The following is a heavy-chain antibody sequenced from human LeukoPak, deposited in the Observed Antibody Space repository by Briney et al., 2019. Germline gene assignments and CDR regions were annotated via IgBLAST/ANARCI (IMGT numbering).Heavy chain of an antibody. CDR2: ISVSGNT. CDR1: GFTLSSYA. CDR3: AKAPVTTCSGAYCYPFDY. D-gene: IGHD2-21*01. V-gene: IGHV3-23*01. Sequence: GGSLRLSCAASGFTLSSYAMSWVRQAPGKGLEWVSAISVSGNTYHADSVKGRFTISGDSSKNTLYLQMNRLRAEDAAVYYCAKAPVTTCSGAYCYPFDYWGQGTLVTVSS. J-gene: IGHJ4*02.